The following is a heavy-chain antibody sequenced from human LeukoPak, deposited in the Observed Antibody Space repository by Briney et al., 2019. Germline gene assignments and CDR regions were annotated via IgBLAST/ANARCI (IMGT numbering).Heavy chain of an antibody. CDR2: IYYSGST. CDR3: ARGNQGRKKGYSSGWDWAPRGYYYYGMDV. J-gene: IGHJ6*02. D-gene: IGHD6-19*01. CDR1: GGSISSYY. Sequence: PSETLSLTCTVSGGSISSYYWSWIRQPPGKGLEWIGYIYYSGSTNYNPSLKSRVTISVDTSKNQFSLKLSSVTAADTAVYYCARGNQGRKKGYSSGWDWAPRGYYYYGMDVWGQGTTVTVSS. V-gene: IGHV4-59*01.